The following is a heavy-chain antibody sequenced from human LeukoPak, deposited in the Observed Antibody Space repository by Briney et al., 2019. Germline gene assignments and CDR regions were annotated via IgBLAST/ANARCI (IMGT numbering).Heavy chain of an antibody. J-gene: IGHJ4*02. CDR2: ISAYNGNT. V-gene: IGHV1-18*01. CDR3: ARGPIPNGVYGDY. D-gene: IGHD5/OR15-5a*01. Sequence: GASVKVSCKASGYTFTSYGISWVREGPGQGLEWMGWISAYNGNTNYAQKPQGRGTMTTDTSTSPAYMELRSVRSDDTDVYYCARGPIPNGVYGDYWGQGTRVTVSS. CDR1: GYTFTSYG.